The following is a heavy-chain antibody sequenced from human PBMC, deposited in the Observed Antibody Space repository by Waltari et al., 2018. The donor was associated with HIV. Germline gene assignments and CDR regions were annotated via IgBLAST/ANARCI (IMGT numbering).Heavy chain of an antibody. V-gene: IGHV3-23*01. CDR3: VKEHQYSHSWYSYYGMDV. D-gene: IGHD6-13*01. CDR1: GFPFSNYG. Sequence: EVQVLESGGALVQPGGSLRLSCAASGFPFSNYGMSWVRQAPGKGREWVSTISGSGGSTYYADSVKDRFNVSRDNSKNTLYLQMNSLRAEDTAVYFCVKEHQYSHSWYSYYGMDVWGQGTTVTVSS. CDR2: ISGSGGST. J-gene: IGHJ6*02.